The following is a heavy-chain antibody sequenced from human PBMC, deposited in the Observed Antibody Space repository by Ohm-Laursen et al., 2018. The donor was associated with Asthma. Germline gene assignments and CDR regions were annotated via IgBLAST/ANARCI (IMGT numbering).Heavy chain of an antibody. Sequence: TLSLTCAVSGGSISSGGYYWSWIRQHPGKGLEWIGYIYYSGSTYYNPSLKSRVTISVDTSKNQFSLKLSSVTAADTAVYYCARGPRRVTTRFWFDPWGQGTLVTVSS. D-gene: IGHD4-11*01. J-gene: IGHJ5*02. V-gene: IGHV4-31*11. CDR3: ARGPRRVTTRFWFDP. CDR1: GGSISSGGYY. CDR2: IYYSGST.